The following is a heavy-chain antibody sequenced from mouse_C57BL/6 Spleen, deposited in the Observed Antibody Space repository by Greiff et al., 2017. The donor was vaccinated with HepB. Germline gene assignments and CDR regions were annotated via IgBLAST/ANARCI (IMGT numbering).Heavy chain of an antibody. CDR1: GFTFSNYW. CDR2: IRLKSDNYAT. J-gene: IGHJ3*01. D-gene: IGHD1-1*01. CDR3: TGGIYYYCSSPWFAY. Sequence: EVKVEESGGGLVQPGGSMKLSCVASGFTFSNYWMNWVRQSPEKGLEWVAQIRLKSDNYATHYAESVKGRFTISRDDSKSSVYLQMNNLRAEDTGIYYCTGGIYYYCSSPWFAYWGQGTLVTVSA. V-gene: IGHV6-3*01.